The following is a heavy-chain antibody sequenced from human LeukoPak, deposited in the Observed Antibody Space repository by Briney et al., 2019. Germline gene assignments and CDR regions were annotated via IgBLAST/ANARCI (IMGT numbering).Heavy chain of an antibody. CDR2: INSDGSTT. CDR1: GFTFSTYW. CDR3: GRGRYYAMDV. J-gene: IGHJ6*02. V-gene: IGHV3-74*01. Sequence: GGSLRLSCAASGFTFSTYWMHWVRQAPGKGLVWVSRINSDGSTTSHADSVKGRFTISRDNAKNTLYLQMNSLRAEDTAVYYCGRGRYYAMDVWGQGTTVTVSS.